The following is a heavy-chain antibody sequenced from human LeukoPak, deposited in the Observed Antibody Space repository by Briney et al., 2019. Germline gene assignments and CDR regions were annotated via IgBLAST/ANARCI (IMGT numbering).Heavy chain of an antibody. V-gene: IGHV1-18*01. J-gene: IGHJ5*02. CDR1: GYTFTSYG. Sequence: ASVKVSCKASGYTFTSYGISWVRQAPGQGLEWMGWISAYNGNTNYAQKLQGRVTMTTDTSTSTAYMELRSLRSDDTAVYYCARDISGWYGYNWFDPWGQGTLVTVSS. D-gene: IGHD6-19*01. CDR2: ISAYNGNT. CDR3: ARDISGWYGYNWFDP.